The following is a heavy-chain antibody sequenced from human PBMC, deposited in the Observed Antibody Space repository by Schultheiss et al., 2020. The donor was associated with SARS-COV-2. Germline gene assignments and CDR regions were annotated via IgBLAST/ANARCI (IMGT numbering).Heavy chain of an antibody. CDR2: MSYDGFSK. CDR1: EFIFSNSI. D-gene: IGHD4-11*01. J-gene: IGHJ4*02. Sequence: GGSLRLSCATSEFIFSNSIIHWVRQAPGKELEWVAAMSYDGFSKYYADSVKGRFTISRHNSKNTLYLQMNSLRAEDTAVYYCARHPPDYSRRPFDYWGQGTLVTVSS. CDR3: ARHPPDYSRRPFDY. V-gene: IGHV3-30*14.